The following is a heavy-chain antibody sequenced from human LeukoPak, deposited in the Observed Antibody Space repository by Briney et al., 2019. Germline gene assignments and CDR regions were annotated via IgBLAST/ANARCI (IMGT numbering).Heavy chain of an antibody. J-gene: IGHJ3*02. V-gene: IGHV3-30-3*01. Sequence: GGSLRLSCAASGFTFSSYAMHWVRQAPGKGLEWVAVISYDGSNKYYADSVKGRFTISRDNSKNTLYLQMNSLRAEDTAVYYCARADEYYDFWSAQPLTAFDIWGQGTMVTVSS. CDR2: ISYDGSNK. CDR3: ARADEYYDFWSAQPLTAFDI. CDR1: GFTFSSYA. D-gene: IGHD3-3*01.